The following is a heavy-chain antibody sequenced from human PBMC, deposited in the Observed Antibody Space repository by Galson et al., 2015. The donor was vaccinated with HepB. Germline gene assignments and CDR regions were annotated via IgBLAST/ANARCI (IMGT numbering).Heavy chain of an antibody. CDR3: ARDRRYYYDSSGYSEYWYFDL. J-gene: IGHJ2*01. Sequence: SVKVSCKASGYTFTSYGISWVRQAPGQGLEWMGWISAYNGNTNYAQKLQGRVTMTTDTSTSTAYMELRSLRSDDTAVYYCARDRRYYYDSSGYSEYWYFDLWGRGTLVTVSS. CDR1: GYTFTSYG. D-gene: IGHD3-22*01. CDR2: ISAYNGNT. V-gene: IGHV1-18*04.